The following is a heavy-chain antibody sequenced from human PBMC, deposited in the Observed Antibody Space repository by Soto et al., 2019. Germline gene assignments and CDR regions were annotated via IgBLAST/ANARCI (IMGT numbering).Heavy chain of an antibody. CDR1: AYTFSNYG. J-gene: IGHJ4*02. D-gene: IGHD2-2*01. Sequence: QVQLVQSGAEVKKPGASVKVSCKASAYTFSNYGITWVRQAPGQGLEWMGWITAYNGNTNYAQKFLGRVTMTTDTSTSIAYMELRSLRFDDTAIYYCATTPTLVPAITPVFDCWGQGTLVTVSS. CDR2: ITAYNGNT. CDR3: ATTPTLVPAITPVFDC. V-gene: IGHV1-18*01.